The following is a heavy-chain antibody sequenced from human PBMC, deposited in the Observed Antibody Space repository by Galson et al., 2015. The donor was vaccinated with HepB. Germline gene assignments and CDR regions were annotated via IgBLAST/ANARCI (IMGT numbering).Heavy chain of an antibody. CDR3: ARDYGDYNGTDY. J-gene: IGHJ4*02. CDR2: IWNDGSNK. V-gene: IGHV3-33*08. Sequence: SLRLSCAASGFTFSSYGMHWVRQAPGKGLEWVAIIWNDGSNKYYADSAKGRFTVSRDNSKNTVYLQMNSLRVEDTAVYYCARDYGDYNGTDYWGQGTLVTVSS. CDR1: GFTFSSYG. D-gene: IGHD4-17*01.